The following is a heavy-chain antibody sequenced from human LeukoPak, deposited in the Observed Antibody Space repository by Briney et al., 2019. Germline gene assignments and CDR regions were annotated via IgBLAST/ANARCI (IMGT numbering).Heavy chain of an antibody. J-gene: IGHJ4*02. CDR1: GFTFSSYS. Sequence: RGSLRLSCAASGFTFSSYSMNWVRQAPGKGLEWVSSISSSSSYIYYADSVKGRFTISRDNAKNSLYLQMNSLRAEDTAVYYCARDPVAGHFDYWGQGTLVTVSS. CDR3: ARDPVAGHFDY. CDR2: ISSSSSYI. V-gene: IGHV3-21*01. D-gene: IGHD6-19*01.